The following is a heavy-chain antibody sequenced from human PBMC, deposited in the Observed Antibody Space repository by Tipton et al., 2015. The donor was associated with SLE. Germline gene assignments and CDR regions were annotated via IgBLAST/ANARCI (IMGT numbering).Heavy chain of an antibody. J-gene: IGHJ5*02. Sequence: TLSLTCAVYGGSFSGYYWSWIRQPPGKGLEWIGEINHSGSTNYNPSLKSRVTISVDTSKNQFFLKLGSVTAADTAVYYCARFVGRVWFDPWGQGTLVTVSS. D-gene: IGHD6-6*01. CDR1: GGSFSGYY. V-gene: IGHV4-34*01. CDR2: INHSGST. CDR3: ARFVGRVWFDP.